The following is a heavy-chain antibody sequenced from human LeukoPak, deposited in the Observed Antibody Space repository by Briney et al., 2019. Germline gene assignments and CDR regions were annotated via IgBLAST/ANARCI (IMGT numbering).Heavy chain of an antibody. CDR2: IIPIFGTA. Sequence: GASVKVSCKASGGTFSGYAISWVRQAPGQGLEWMGGIIPIFGTANYAQKFQGRVTITTDESTSTAYMELSSLRSEDTAVYYCARDDSSGYYFDYWGQGTLVTVSS. CDR1: GGTFSGYA. CDR3: ARDDSSGYYFDY. V-gene: IGHV1-69*05. D-gene: IGHD3-22*01. J-gene: IGHJ4*02.